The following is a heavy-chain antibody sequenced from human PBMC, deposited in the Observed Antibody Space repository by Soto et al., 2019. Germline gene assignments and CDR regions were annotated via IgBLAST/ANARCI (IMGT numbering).Heavy chain of an antibody. V-gene: IGHV1-18*04. CDR1: GYTFTKYG. D-gene: IGHD1-26*01. CDR3: TRGGDPNLESRSHLPGLFEYSDD. CDR2: INAHNGHT. Sequence: QVQLVQSGAEVKKPGASVKVSCKASGYTFTKYGINWVRQAPGQGLEWMGRINAHNGHTNHAQKFQGRVTMTTDKGTSTAYMELSRLRTDDTAVYQGTRGGDPNLESRSHLPGLFEYSDDWGQGTLVTGSS. J-gene: IGHJ4*01.